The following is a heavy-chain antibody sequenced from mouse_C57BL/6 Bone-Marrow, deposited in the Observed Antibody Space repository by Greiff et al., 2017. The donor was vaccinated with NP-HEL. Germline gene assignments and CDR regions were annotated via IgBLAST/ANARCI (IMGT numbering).Heavy chain of an antibody. D-gene: IGHD1-1*01. CDR3: ARPYYGSSYLAWFAY. Sequence: EVQLQQSGPVLVKPGASVKMSCKASGYTFTDYYMNWVKQSHGKSLEWIGVINPYNGGTSYNQKFKGKATLTVDKSSSTAYMELNSLTSEDSAVYYCARPYYGSSYLAWFAYWGQGTLVTVSA. J-gene: IGHJ3*01. CDR2: INPYNGGT. CDR1: GYTFTDYY. V-gene: IGHV1-19*01.